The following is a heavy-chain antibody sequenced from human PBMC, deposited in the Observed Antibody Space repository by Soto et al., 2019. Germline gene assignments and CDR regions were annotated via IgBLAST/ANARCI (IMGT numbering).Heavy chain of an antibody. V-gene: IGHV4-59*01. D-gene: IGHD1-26*01. CDR2: IDYSGST. Sequence: QVQLQESGPGLVKPSETLSLTCTVSGVSMSSYHWSWIRQPPGQEPEWVGYIDYSGSTSYNPSLSSRVTISVDTSKSQFSLNLTSVTAADTAVYYCARIRSRRVGWFDPWGQGTLVTVSS. J-gene: IGHJ5*02. CDR1: GVSMSSYH. CDR3: ARIRSRRVGWFDP.